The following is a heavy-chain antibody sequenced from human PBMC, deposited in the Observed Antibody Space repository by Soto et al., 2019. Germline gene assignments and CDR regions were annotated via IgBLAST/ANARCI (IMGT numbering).Heavy chain of an antibody. CDR2: VIGSGVNV. V-gene: IGHV3-23*01. J-gene: IGHJ4*02. Sequence: PGGSLRLSCGASGFPFETFAMTWVRLAPGKRLEWVSSVIGSGVNVFYADSVKGRFTISRDNSKNTVYLEMNSLRADDTAEYFCAKGSAFECKGAICYPFDHWGRGTLVTVSS. CDR1: GFPFETFA. D-gene: IGHD3-10*01. CDR3: AKGSAFECKGAICYPFDH.